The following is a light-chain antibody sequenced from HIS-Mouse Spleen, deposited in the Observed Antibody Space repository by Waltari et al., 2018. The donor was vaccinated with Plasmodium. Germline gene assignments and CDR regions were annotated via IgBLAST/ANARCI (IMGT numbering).Light chain of an antibody. CDR1: SSAFGSYNL. V-gene: IGLV2-23*03. Sequence: QSALTPPASVSGSPVQSITISFTGTSSAFGSYNLFSWYQQHPGKAPKLMIYEGSKRPSGVSNRFSGSKSGNTASLTISGLQAEDEADYYCCSYAGSSTFVVFGGGTKLTVL. CDR2: EGS. CDR3: CSYAGSSTFVV. J-gene: IGLJ2*01.